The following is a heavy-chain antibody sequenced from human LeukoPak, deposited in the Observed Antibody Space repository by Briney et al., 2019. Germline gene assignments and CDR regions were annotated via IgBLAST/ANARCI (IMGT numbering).Heavy chain of an antibody. CDR1: GFTFSIYW. V-gene: IGHV3-7*04. CDR3: ARDRCSSTSCFLDC. D-gene: IGHD2-2*01. CDR2: IKQDGSEK. Sequence: GGSLRLSCATSGFTFSIYWMSWVRQAPGKGLEWVANIKQDGSEKYYVDSVKGRFTISRDNAKNSLYLQMNSLRAEDTAVYYCARDRCSSTSCFLDCWGLGTLVTVSS. J-gene: IGHJ4*02.